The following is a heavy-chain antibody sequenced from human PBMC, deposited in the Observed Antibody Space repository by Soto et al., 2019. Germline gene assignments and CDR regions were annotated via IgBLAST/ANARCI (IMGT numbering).Heavy chain of an antibody. CDR1: GFDFRIYE. D-gene: IGHD5-12*01. Sequence: PVGSLRFSCEASGFDFRIYEMNWVRQAPGKGLEWLSYIGSTGSTIYYADSVKGRFTISRDDGKNSVYLQMNTLRAEDTAVYYCARRGYSGYDWGWYFDFWGQGTPVTVSS. CDR3: ARRGYSGYDWGWYFDF. CDR2: IGSTGSTI. J-gene: IGHJ4*02. V-gene: IGHV3-48*03.